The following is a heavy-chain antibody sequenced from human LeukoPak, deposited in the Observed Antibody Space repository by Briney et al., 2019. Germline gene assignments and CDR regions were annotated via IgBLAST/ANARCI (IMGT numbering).Heavy chain of an antibody. J-gene: IGHJ6*02. CDR3: ARIWAGAFSYYYYGMDV. CDR1: GFTFSSHG. CDR2: IYSGGST. V-gene: IGHV3-66*01. D-gene: IGHD3-3*02. Sequence: GGSLRLSCAASGFTFSSHGMYWVRQAPGKGLEWVSVIYSGGSTYYADSVKGRFTISRDNSKNTLYLQTNSLRAEDTAVYYCARIWAGAFSYYYYGMDVWGQGTTVTVSS.